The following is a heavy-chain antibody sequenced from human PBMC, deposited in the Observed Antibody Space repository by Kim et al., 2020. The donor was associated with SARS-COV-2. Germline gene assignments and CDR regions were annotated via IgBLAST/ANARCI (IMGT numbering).Heavy chain of an antibody. CDR2: VSSSGSFI. D-gene: IGHD2-15*01. Sequence: GGSLRLSCAASGFIFKNYEMNWIRQAPGKGLEWISYVSSSGSFIYYADSVKGRFTISRDNAKNLLYLQMNSLRAEDTAVYYCTRGEYCSGGSCLNEYWGQGTVVTVSS. CDR3: TRGEYCSGGSCLNEY. CDR1: GFIFKNYE. J-gene: IGHJ4*02. V-gene: IGHV3-48*03.